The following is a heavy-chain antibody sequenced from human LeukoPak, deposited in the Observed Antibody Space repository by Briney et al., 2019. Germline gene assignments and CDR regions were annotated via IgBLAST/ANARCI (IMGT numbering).Heavy chain of an antibody. V-gene: IGHV3-64D*09. CDR1: GFTFSKYA. Sequence: GGSLRLTCSASGFTFSKYAMHWVRQAPGKGLEYVSAINDNGRSTYYADSVKGRFSISRDNSKNTLYLQMSSLRAEDTAVYYCVKYSSGWYYDYWGQGTLVTVSS. CDR2: INDNGRST. CDR3: VKYSSGWYYDY. J-gene: IGHJ4*02. D-gene: IGHD6-19*01.